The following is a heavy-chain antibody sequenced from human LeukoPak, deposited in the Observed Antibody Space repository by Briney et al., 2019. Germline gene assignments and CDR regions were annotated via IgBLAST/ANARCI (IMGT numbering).Heavy chain of an antibody. CDR1: GGSISSGGYY. CDR3: ARDRSRDGYNP. V-gene: IGHV4-31*03. CDR2: IYSGGRP. D-gene: IGHD5-24*01. Sequence: PSESLSLTCTVSGGSISSGGYYWSWIRQHPGKGFEWFGLIYSGGRPYYNPSLKSRVTISVDTSKNQLSLKLSSVTAADTAVYYCARDRSRDGYNPWGQGTLVTVSS. J-gene: IGHJ5*02.